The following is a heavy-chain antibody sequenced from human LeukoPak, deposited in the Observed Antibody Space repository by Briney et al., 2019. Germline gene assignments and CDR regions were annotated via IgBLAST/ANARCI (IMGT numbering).Heavy chain of an antibody. Sequence: GGSLRLSCAASGFTFSSYGMHWVRQAPGKGLEWVAVISYDGSNKYYADSVKGRFTISRDNSKNTLYLQMNSLRAEDTAVYYCAKGLGYYDSGSSTGGFDYWGQGTLVTVSS. D-gene: IGHD3-10*01. CDR1: GFTFSSYG. CDR3: AKGLGYYDSGSSTGGFDY. CDR2: ISYDGSNK. J-gene: IGHJ4*02. V-gene: IGHV3-30*18.